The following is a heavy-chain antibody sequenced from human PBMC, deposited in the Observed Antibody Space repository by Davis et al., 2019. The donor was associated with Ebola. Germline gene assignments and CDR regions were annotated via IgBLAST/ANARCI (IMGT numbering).Heavy chain of an antibody. CDR2: ISSSGSTI. J-gene: IGHJ6*02. V-gene: IGHV3-48*04. CDR1: GFTFSSYS. D-gene: IGHD6-13*01. Sequence: GGSLRLSCAASGFTFSSYSMNWVRQAPGKGLEWVSYISSSGSTIYYADSVKGRFTISRDNAKNSLYLQMNSLRAEDTAVYYCARVLYSSPTNLYYYYDMDVWGQGTTVTVSS. CDR3: ARVLYSSPTNLYYYYDMDV.